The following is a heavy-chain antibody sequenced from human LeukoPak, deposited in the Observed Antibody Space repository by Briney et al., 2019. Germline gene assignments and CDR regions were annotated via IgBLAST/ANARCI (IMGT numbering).Heavy chain of an antibody. CDR3: ARSWKSGFGDSNWFDP. CDR1: GGTFGSYA. CDR2: IIPILGIA. J-gene: IGHJ5*02. Sequence: ASVKVSCKASGGTFGSYAISWVRQAPGQGLEWMGRIIPILGIANYAQKFQGRVTITADKSTSTAYMELSSLRSEDTAVYYCARSWKSGFGDSNWFDPRGQGTLVTVSS. D-gene: IGHD3-10*01. V-gene: IGHV1-69*04.